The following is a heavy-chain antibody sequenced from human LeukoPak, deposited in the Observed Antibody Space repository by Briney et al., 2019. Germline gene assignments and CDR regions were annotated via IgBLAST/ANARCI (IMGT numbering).Heavy chain of an antibody. CDR2: MNPNSGST. V-gene: IGHV1-8*02. Sequence: GASVKVSCKASGYTFTSYDINWVRQATGQGLEWMGWMNPNSGSTSYAQKFQGRVTMTRNTSISTAYMELSSLRSEDTAVYYCARGRRGSSWFSPNKNWFDPWGQGTLVTVSS. J-gene: IGHJ5*02. CDR1: GYTFTSYD. D-gene: IGHD6-13*01. CDR3: ARGRRGSSWFSPNKNWFDP.